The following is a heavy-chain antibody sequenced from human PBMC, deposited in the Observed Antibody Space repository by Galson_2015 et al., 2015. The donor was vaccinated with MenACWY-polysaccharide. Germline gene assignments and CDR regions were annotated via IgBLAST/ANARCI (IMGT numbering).Heavy chain of an antibody. CDR3: AGIQTSVTSEAYFDL. J-gene: IGHJ2*01. D-gene: IGHD4-17*01. Sequence: SLRLSCAASGFTFSGNGMTWVRQAPGKGLEWISSISSSSTYIYYADSVKGRFTIPRDNAKSSLYLQMNRLRAEDTAVYYCAGIQTSVTSEAYFDLWGRGTLVTVSS. CDR2: ISSSSTYI. V-gene: IGHV3-21*01. CDR1: GFTFSGNG.